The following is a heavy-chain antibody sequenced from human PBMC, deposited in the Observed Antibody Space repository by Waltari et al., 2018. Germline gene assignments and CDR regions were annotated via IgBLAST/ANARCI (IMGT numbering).Heavy chain of an antibody. J-gene: IGHJ3*02. CDR2: ISSNGGST. CDR1: GFTFSSYA. D-gene: IGHD2-2*01. V-gene: IGHV3-64*01. CDR3: ARGGFYAFDAFDI. Sequence: EVQLVESGGGLVQPGGSLRLSCAASGFTFSSYAMHWVRQAPGKGLEYVSAISSNGGSTYYANSVKGRFTISRDNSKNTLYLQMGSLRAEDMAVYYCARGGFYAFDAFDIWGQGTMVTVSS.